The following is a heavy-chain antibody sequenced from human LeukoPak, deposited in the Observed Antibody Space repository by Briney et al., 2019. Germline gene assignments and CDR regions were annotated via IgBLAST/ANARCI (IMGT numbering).Heavy chain of an antibody. J-gene: IGHJ6*02. V-gene: IGHV3-23*01. CDR3: TTRVFDYYYGMDV. Sequence: PGGSLRLSCAASGFTFSDYAMSWVRQAPGTGLEWVSTISGSGGTTYYADSVKGRFTISRDNSKNTLYLQMNSLRPEDTAVYYCTTRVFDYYYGMDVWGQGTTVTVSS. D-gene: IGHD3-16*02. CDR1: GFTFSDYA. CDR2: ISGSGGTT.